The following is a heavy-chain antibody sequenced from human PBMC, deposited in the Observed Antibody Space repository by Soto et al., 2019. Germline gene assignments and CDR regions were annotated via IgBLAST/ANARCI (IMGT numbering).Heavy chain of an antibody. J-gene: IGHJ5*02. CDR3: AKAWGPRYSHNWFDP. Sequence: GGSLRLSCAASGFTFSSYAMSWVRQAPGKGLEWVSAISGSGGSTYYADSVKGRFTISRDNSKNTLYLQMNSLRAEDTAVYYCAKAWGPRYSHNWFDPWGQGTLVTVSS. CDR2: ISGSGGST. V-gene: IGHV3-23*01. CDR1: GFTFSSYA. D-gene: IGHD5-18*01.